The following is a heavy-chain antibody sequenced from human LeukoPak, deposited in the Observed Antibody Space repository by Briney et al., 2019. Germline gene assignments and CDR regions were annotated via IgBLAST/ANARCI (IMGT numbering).Heavy chain of an antibody. V-gene: IGHV4-59*08. CDR2: IYYSGST. CDR1: GGSISSYY. CDR3: ARRVTGDLRRFDY. J-gene: IGHJ4*02. Sequence: SETLSLTCTVSGGSISSYYWSWIRQPPGKGLEWIGDIYYSGSTNYNPSPKRGDIISVNTTKNQFPLKVTSVTAADTAVYFCARRVTGDLRRFDYWGPGTLVTVSS. D-gene: IGHD7-27*01.